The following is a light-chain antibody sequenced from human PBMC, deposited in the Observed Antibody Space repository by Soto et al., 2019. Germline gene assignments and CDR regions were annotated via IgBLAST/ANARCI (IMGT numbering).Light chain of an antibody. CDR1: QSVSSSF. J-gene: IGKJ4*01. CDR2: CAS. Sequence: EIVLTQSPGTLSLSPGERATLSCRASQSVSSSFLAWYQQKPGQAPRLLIYCASSRATGSPDRFSGSGSGTDFTLTISSLEPEGVAVYYCQQYDNYPLTFGGGNKVEIK. V-gene: IGKV3-20*01. CDR3: QQYDNYPLT.